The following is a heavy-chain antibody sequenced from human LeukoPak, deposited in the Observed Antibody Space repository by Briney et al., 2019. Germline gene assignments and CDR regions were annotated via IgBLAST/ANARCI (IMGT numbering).Heavy chain of an antibody. Sequence: GGSLRLSCAASGFTFSSYGMTWVRQAPGKGLEWVSYISSSSSTIYYADSVKGRFTISRDNAKNSLYLQLNSLRAEDTAVYYCAKDQAHHHSSGSLYDPWGRGSLVTVSS. CDR1: GFTFSSYG. V-gene: IGHV3-48*01. J-gene: IGHJ5*02. D-gene: IGHD3-22*01. CDR3: AKDQAHHHSSGSLYDP. CDR2: ISSSSSTI.